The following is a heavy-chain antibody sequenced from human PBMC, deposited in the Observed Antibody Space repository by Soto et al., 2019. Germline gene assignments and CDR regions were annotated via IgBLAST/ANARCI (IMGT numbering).Heavy chain of an antibody. CDR2: INAGNGNT. V-gene: IGHV1-3*01. Sequence: ASVKVSCKASGYTFTSYAMHWVRQAPGQRLEWMGWINAGNGNTKYSQKFQGRVTITGDTSASTAYMELSSLRSEDTAVYYCARALYGDSSFDYWGQGTLVTVSS. CDR1: GYTFTSYA. D-gene: IGHD4-17*01. J-gene: IGHJ4*02. CDR3: ARALYGDSSFDY.